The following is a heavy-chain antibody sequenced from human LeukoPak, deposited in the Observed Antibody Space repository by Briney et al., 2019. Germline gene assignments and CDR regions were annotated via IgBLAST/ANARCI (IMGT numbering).Heavy chain of an antibody. V-gene: IGHV4-30-4*08. Sequence: PSETLFLTCTVSGGSISSGDYYWSWIRQPPGKGLEWIGYIYYSGSTYYNPSLKSRVTISVDTSKNQFSLKLSSVTAADTAVYYCARGDYYDSSGYDYWGQGTLVTVSS. CDR1: GGSISSGDYY. CDR3: ARGDYYDSSGYDY. J-gene: IGHJ4*02. CDR2: IYYSGST. D-gene: IGHD3-22*01.